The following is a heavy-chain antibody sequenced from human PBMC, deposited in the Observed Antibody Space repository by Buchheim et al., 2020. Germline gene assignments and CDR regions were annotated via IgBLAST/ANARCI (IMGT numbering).Heavy chain of an antibody. Sequence: VQLVQSGAEVKKPGESLKISCQASGYTFTKSWIGWVRQVPGKGLEWMGVIYPIDSDARYSPSLQGQVTISVDRSLHPASPQWNSLRASDTATYFCTRQPMVRGVGRFDHWGQGT. CDR3: TRQPMVRGVGRFDH. CDR2: IYPIDSDA. J-gene: IGHJ5*02. V-gene: IGHV5-51*01. D-gene: IGHD3-10*01. CDR1: GYTFTKSW.